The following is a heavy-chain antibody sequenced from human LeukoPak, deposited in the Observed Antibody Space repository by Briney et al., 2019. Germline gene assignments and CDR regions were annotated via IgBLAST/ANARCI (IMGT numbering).Heavy chain of an antibody. D-gene: IGHD3-10*01. V-gene: IGHV4-4*09. Sequence: SETLSLTCTVSGGVISSYYWSWIRQPPGKGLEWIGYIYTSGSTNYNPSLKSRVTISVDTSKNQFSLKLSSVTAADTAVYYCARHGSWAGYDWFDPWGQGTLVTVSS. CDR3: ARHGSWAGYDWFDP. CDR2: IYTSGST. CDR1: GGVISSYY. J-gene: IGHJ5*02.